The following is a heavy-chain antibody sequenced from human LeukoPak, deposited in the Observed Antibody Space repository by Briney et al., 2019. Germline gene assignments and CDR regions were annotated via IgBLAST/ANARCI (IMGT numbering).Heavy chain of an antibody. D-gene: IGHD2-2*01. J-gene: IGHJ6*02. CDR3: AREDIVVVPAAYGMDV. CDR1: GYTFTGYY. CDR2: INPNSGGT. V-gene: IGHV1-2*04. Sequence: ASVKVSCKASGYTFTGYYMHWVRQAPGQGPEWMGWINPNSGGTNYAQKFQGWVTMTRDTSISTAYMELSRLRSDDTAVYYCAREDIVVVPAAYGMDVWGQGTTVTVSS.